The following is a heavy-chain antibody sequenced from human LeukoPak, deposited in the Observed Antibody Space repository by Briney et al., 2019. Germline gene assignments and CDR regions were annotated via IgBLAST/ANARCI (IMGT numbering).Heavy chain of an antibody. J-gene: IGHJ4*02. CDR3: ARVSGYSTSWYIVGY. Sequence: SETLSLTCTVSGGSISSYYWSWIRQPPGKGLEWIGYIYYSGSTNYNPSLKSRVTISVDTSKNQFSLKLRSVTAADTAVYYCARVSGYSTSWYIVGYWGQGILVTVSS. CDR2: IYYSGST. D-gene: IGHD6-13*01. CDR1: GGSISSYY. V-gene: IGHV4-59*01.